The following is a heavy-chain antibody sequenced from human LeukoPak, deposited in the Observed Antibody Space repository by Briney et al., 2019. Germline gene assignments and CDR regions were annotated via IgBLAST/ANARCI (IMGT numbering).Heavy chain of an antibody. CDR3: ARGGYCSSTSCFPFWFDP. J-gene: IGHJ5*02. CDR1: GGSFSGYY. D-gene: IGHD2-2*01. CDR2: INHRGGT. V-gene: IGHV4-34*01. Sequence: PSETLSLTCGVYGGSFSGYYWNWIRQPPGMGLEWIGEINHRGGTGYNPSLKSRVPMSVDTSKNVFSLKLTSVTAADTAVYYCARGGYCSSTSCFPFWFDPWGQGTLVTVSS.